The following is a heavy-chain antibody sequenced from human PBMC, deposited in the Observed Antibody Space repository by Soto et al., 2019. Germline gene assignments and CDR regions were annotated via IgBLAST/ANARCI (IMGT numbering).Heavy chain of an antibody. J-gene: IGHJ6*03. CDR2: INSDGSST. CDR1: GFTFSSYW. V-gene: IGHV3-74*01. D-gene: IGHD4-17*01. Sequence: GSLRLSCAASGFTFSSYWMHWVRQAPGKGLVWVSRINSDGSSTSYADSVKGRFTISRDNAKNTLYLQMNSLRAEDTAVYYCARGTVTYYYYYYMDVWGKGTTVTVSS. CDR3: ARGTVTYYYYYYMDV.